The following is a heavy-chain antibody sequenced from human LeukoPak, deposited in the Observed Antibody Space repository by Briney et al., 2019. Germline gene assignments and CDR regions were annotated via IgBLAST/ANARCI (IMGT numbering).Heavy chain of an antibody. CDR3: TSDQGYYYMDV. V-gene: IGHV3-49*03. J-gene: IGHJ6*03. Sequence: GGSLRLSCTASGFTFGDYAMSWFRQAPGKGLEWVGFIRSKAYGGTTEHAASVKGRFTISRDDSKSIAYLQMNSLKTEDTAVYYCTSDQGYYYMDVWGKGTTVTVSS. CDR1: GFTFGDYA. CDR2: IRSKAYGGTT.